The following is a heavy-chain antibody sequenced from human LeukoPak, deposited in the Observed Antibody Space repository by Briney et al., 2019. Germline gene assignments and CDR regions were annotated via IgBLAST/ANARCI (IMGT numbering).Heavy chain of an antibody. CDR3: ATSGDYDSSGFDY. V-gene: IGHV4-34*01. Sequence: PSETLSLTCAVDGGSFSGYYWSWIRQPPGKGLEWFGEINHSGSTNYNPSLKSRVTISVDTSKNQFSLKLSSVTAADTAVYYCATSGDYDSSGFDYWGQGTLVTVSS. J-gene: IGHJ4*02. CDR2: INHSGST. CDR1: GGSFSGYY. D-gene: IGHD3-22*01.